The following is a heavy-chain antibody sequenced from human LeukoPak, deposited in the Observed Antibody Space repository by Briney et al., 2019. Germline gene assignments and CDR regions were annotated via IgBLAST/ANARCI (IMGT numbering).Heavy chain of an antibody. Sequence: SETLSLTCTVSGGAISDHYWSWIRQPPGKRLDWIGHIYYRESTNYHPSLKSRVTISVGTAKVQFYLRLSSVTAADTAVYYCARRAGSSGWPFFDYWGQGTLVTVSS. CDR3: ARRAGSSGWPFFDY. CDR1: GGAISDHY. CDR2: IYYREST. V-gene: IGHV4-59*08. D-gene: IGHD6-19*01. J-gene: IGHJ4*02.